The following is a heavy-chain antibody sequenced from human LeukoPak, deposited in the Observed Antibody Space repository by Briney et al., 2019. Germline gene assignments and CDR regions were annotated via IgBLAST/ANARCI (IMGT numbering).Heavy chain of an antibody. CDR2: IYYTGNT. CDR3: ARQTGSGLFTLP. CDR1: GVSISSSNSY. Sequence: SETLSLTCTVSGVSISSSNSYWGWIRQPPVKGLEWIGSIYYTGNTYYNASLKSRVTISIDTSNNQISLRLISVTATDTAMYYCARQTGSGLFTLPGGQGTLVTVSS. J-gene: IGHJ4*02. V-gene: IGHV4-39*01. D-gene: IGHD3/OR15-3a*01.